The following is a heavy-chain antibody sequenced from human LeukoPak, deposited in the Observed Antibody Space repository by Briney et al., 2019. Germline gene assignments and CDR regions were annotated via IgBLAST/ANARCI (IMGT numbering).Heavy chain of an antibody. CDR1: GFTFSSYA. Sequence: PGGSLRLSCAASGFTFSSYAMHWVRQAPGKGLEYVSAISSNGGSTYYANSVKGRFTISRDSANNSLYLQMNGLRAEDTAVYFCARKTYGSEFYVDYWGQGTLVTVSS. V-gene: IGHV3-64*01. D-gene: IGHD3-10*01. J-gene: IGHJ4*02. CDR2: ISSNGGST. CDR3: ARKTYGSEFYVDY.